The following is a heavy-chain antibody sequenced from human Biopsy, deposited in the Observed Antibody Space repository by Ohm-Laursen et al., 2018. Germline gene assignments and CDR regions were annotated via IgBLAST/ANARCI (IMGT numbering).Heavy chain of an antibody. CDR1: RDSISNYY. CDR2: IYYTGSP. Sequence: SETLSFTCTVSRDSISNYYWTWIRQSPGKGLEWIGYIYYTGSPNYNPSVKSRVTISVDTSKNQFSLKVRSVTAADTAVYYCVRVVDYYDPYHYYALDVWGQGTTVTVSS. CDR3: VRVVDYYDPYHYYALDV. J-gene: IGHJ6*02. V-gene: IGHV4-59*12. D-gene: IGHD3-22*01.